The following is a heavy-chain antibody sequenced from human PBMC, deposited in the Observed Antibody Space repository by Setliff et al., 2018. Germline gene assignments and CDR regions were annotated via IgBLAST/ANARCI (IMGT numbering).Heavy chain of an antibody. V-gene: IGHV1-8*03. CDR1: GYTFTSYD. D-gene: IGHD2-15*01. J-gene: IGHJ3*02. CDR2: MNPNSGNT. Sequence: ASVKVSCKASGYTFTSYDINWVRQATGQGLEWMGWMNPNSGNTGYAQKFQGRVTITRNTSISTAYMELSSLRSEDTAVYYCARGYCSGGSCCSGLPSAFDIWGQGTMVTVSS. CDR3: ARGYCSGGSCCSGLPSAFDI.